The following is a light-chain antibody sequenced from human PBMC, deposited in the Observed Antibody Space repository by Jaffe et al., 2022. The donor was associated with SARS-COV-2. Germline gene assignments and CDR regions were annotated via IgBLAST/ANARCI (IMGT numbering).Light chain of an antibody. J-gene: IGLJ2*01. CDR1: NIGNKG. V-gene: IGLV3-21*02. CDR3: QVWDTSSDHVV. CDR2: ANS. Sequence: SYVLTQAPSVSVAPGQTARITCGGNNIGNKGVHWYQQKPGQAPVLVVYANSDRPSAIPERFSGSNSGNTATLTISRVEAGDEADYYCQVWDTSSDHVVFGGGTKLTVL.